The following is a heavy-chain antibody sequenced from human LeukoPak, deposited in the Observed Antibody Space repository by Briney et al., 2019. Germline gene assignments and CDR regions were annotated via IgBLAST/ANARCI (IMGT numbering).Heavy chain of an antibody. CDR3: ARVSLRPRGYSGYGVDY. V-gene: IGHV4-34*01. Sequence: SETLSLTCAVYGGSFSGYYWSWIRHPPGKGLELIGEINHSGSTNYNPSLKSRVTISVDTSKNQFSLKLSSVTAADTAVYYCARVSLRPRGYSGYGVDYWGQGTLVTVSS. D-gene: IGHD5-12*01. CDR1: GGSFSGYY. CDR2: INHSGST. J-gene: IGHJ4*02.